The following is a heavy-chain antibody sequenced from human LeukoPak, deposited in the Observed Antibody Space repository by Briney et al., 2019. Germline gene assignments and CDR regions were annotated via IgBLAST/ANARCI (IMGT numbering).Heavy chain of an antibody. CDR1: GYTFTSYG. V-gene: IGHV1-18*01. Sequence: AASVKLSCTASGYTFTSYGNSWGRQAPGQGLEWMGWISAYNGNTNYAQKLQGRVTITTDTSTSTAYMELRSLRSDDTAVYYCARDRYTYSSSWPGYWGQGTLVTVSS. CDR3: ARDRYTYSSSWPGY. CDR2: ISAYNGNT. D-gene: IGHD6-13*01. J-gene: IGHJ4*02.